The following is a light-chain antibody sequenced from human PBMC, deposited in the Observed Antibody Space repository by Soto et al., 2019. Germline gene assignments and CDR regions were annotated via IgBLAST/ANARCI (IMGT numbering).Light chain of an antibody. Sequence: ALTQPASVSGSPVQSITISCTGTSSDVVGYNYVSWYQQHPGKAPKFMIYDVSNRPSGVSNRFSGSKSGNTASLTISGLQAEDEADYYCTSYTTSNTRQIVFGTGTKVTVL. J-gene: IGLJ1*01. CDR2: DVS. V-gene: IGLV2-14*01. CDR3: TSYTTSNTRQIV. CDR1: SSDVVGYNY.